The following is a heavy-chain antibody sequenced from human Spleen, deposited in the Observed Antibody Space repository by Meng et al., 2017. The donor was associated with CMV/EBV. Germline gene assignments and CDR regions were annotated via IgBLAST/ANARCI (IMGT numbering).Heavy chain of an antibody. Sequence: CAASGFTFGSNAMSWVRQAPGKGLGWVSVIYSGGSRTYYADSVKGRFTISRDNSKNTLYLQMNSLRAEDTAVYYCAKVLAAPAAIDYWGQGTLVTVSS. V-gene: IGHV3-23*03. CDR3: AKVLAAPAAIDY. D-gene: IGHD6-13*01. J-gene: IGHJ4*02. CDR2: IYSGGSRT. CDR1: GFTFGSNA.